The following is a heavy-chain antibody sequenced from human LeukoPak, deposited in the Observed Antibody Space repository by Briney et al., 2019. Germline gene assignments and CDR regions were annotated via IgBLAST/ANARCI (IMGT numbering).Heavy chain of an antibody. CDR3: ARTLITRVAGAFDI. V-gene: IGHV1-46*01. CDR2: IDPGGGST. J-gene: IGHJ3*02. D-gene: IGHD1-14*01. Sequence: ASVKVSCNASGYAFANYLVHWVRQAPGQGLEWMGRIDPGGGSTDYAQKFQGRVTMTRDTSTSTVYMELSSLRSEDTAVYYCARTLITRVAGAFDIWGQGTMVTVSS. CDR1: GYAFANYL.